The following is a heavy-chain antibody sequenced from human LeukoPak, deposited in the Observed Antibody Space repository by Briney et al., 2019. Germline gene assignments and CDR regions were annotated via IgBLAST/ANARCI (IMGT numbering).Heavy chain of an antibody. D-gene: IGHD1-1*01. CDR1: GFPFIEYS. J-gene: IGHJ4*02. CDR3: ARDHNYAFDN. CDR2: IGIDSGNT. Sequence: GGSLRLSCTASGFPFIEYSMNWGRQVPGKGLEWIAYIGIDSGNTKYADSVRGRSTISADKTKNSLYLQMNSLRVDDTAVYYCARDHNYAFDNWGQGTLVSAAS. V-gene: IGHV3-48*01.